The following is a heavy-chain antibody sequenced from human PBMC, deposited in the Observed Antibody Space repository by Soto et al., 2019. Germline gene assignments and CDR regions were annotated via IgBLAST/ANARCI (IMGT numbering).Heavy chain of an antibody. V-gene: IGHV4-30-4*01. Sequence: QVQLQESGPGLVKPSQTLSRTCTVSGGSISNGYYSWSWIRQSPEKGLEWIGHIYSGVSTYSNPSLNGRLTISIDTSKNQFSLSLSSVTAADTAVYYCARGPSGDKVDYWGQGTLVTVSS. CDR2: IYSGVST. J-gene: IGHJ4*02. D-gene: IGHD7-27*01. CDR3: ARGPSGDKVDY. CDR1: GGSISNGYYS.